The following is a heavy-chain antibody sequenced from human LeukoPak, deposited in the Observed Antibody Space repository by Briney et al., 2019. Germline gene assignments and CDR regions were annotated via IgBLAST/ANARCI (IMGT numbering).Heavy chain of an antibody. CDR3: ARNIGIFDT. D-gene: IGHD2/OR15-2a*01. CDR1: GASIDRSTYY. Sequence: SETLSLTCSLSGASIDRSTYYWGWIRQPPGKGLEWIGSMYYSGTTYYNPSLKSRVTISIHTSTNQFSLRVSSVTAADTAVYYCARNIGIFDTWGQGTLVTVSS. CDR2: MYYSGTT. J-gene: IGHJ5*02. V-gene: IGHV4-39*07.